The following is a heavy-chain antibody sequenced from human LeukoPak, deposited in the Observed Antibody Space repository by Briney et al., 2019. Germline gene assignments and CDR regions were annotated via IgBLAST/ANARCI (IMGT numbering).Heavy chain of an antibody. CDR2: ISGSGSST. Sequence: PGGSLRLSCAASGFTVSTNHMSWIRQAPGKGLEWVSGISGSGSSTYYADSVKGRFTISRDNSKNMLDLQMNSLRAEDTAVYYCANTAFHSSTFDHWGQGTPVTVSS. J-gene: IGHJ4*02. CDR1: GFTVSTNH. CDR3: ANTAFHSSTFDH. D-gene: IGHD6-19*01. V-gene: IGHV3-23*01.